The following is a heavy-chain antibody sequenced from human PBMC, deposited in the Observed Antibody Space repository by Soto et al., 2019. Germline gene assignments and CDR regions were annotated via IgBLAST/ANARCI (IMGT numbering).Heavy chain of an antibody. J-gene: IGHJ4*02. Sequence: GGSLRLSCAASGFGFSDYAMSWVRQAPGKGLEWVSVISESGGSTHYADSVRGRFTVSRDNSKNSLSLRMNSLRDEDTAVYFCAKRSPYSSGWYSPIFDYWGQGALVTVSS. CDR1: GFGFSDYA. CDR2: ISESGGST. CDR3: AKRSPYSSGWYSPIFDY. V-gene: IGHV3-23*01. D-gene: IGHD6-13*01.